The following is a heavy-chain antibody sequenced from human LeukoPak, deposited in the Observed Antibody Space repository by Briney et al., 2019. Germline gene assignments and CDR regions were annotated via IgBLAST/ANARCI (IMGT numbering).Heavy chain of an antibody. CDR2: INPNSGGT. J-gene: IGHJ6*02. CDR1: GYTFTGYY. Sequence: ASVKVSCKASGYTFTGYYMHWVRQAPGQGLEWMGWINPNSGGTNYAQKFQGRVTMTRDTSISTVYMELSRLRSDDTAVYYCARARAHSGYESSRGYGMDVWGQGTTVTVSS. CDR3: ARARAHSGYESSRGYGMDV. D-gene: IGHD5-12*01. V-gene: IGHV1-2*02.